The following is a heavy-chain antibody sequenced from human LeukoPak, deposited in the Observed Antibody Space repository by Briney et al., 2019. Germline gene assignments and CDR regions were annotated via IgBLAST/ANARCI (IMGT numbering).Heavy chain of an antibody. V-gene: IGHV1-69*05. CDR3: AIQVRGYCSSTSCQDRNWFDP. CDR1: GGTFSSYA. CDR2: IIPIFGTA. D-gene: IGHD2-2*01. Sequence: SVKVSCKAPGGTFSSYAISWVRQAPGQGLEWMGGIIPIFGTANYAQKFQSRVTITTDESTSTAYMELSSLRSEDTAVYYCAIQVRGYCSSTSCQDRNWFDPWGQGTLVTVSS. J-gene: IGHJ5*02.